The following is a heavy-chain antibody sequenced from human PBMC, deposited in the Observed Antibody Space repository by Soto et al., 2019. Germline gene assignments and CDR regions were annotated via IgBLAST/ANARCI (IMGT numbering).Heavy chain of an antibody. D-gene: IGHD5-18*01. CDR3: ARRGYSYGYVDY. CDR2: IYYSGST. J-gene: IGHJ4*02. Sequence: SETLSLTCTVSGGSISSSSYYWSWIRQHPGKGLEWIGYIYYSGSTYYNPSLKSRVTISVDTSKNQFSLKLSSVTAADTAVYYCARRGYSYGYVDYWGQGTLVTVSS. V-gene: IGHV4-31*03. CDR1: GGSISSSSYY.